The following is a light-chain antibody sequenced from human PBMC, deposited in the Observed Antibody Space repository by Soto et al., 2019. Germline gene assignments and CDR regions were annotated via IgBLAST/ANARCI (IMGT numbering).Light chain of an antibody. CDR1: SSDVGGYNY. CDR2: EVS. Sequence: QSVLTQPPSASGSPGQSVTISCTGTSSDVGGYNYVSWYQQHPGKAPKLMIYEVSKRPSGVPDRFSGSKSGNTASLTVSGLKAEDEADYYCSSYAGSSVVFGGGTQLTVL. V-gene: IGLV2-8*01. J-gene: IGLJ2*01. CDR3: SSYAGSSVV.